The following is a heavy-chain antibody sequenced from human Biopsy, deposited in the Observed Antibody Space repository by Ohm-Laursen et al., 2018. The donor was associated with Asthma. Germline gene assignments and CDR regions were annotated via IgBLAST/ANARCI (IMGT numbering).Heavy chain of an antibody. CDR2: HDHEEGGT. CDR1: GYSLTDLS. V-gene: IGHV1-24*01. J-gene: IGHJ4*02. D-gene: IGHD4-17*01. Sequence: SSVKVSCKISGYSLTDLSMHWVRQAPGQGLEWMGGHDHEEGGTVNARRFQGRVTMTEDTSTDTAYMELSSLSSDDTAVYYCASDFPKDYARYNFQFWGQGTLVTVSS. CDR3: ASDFPKDYARYNFQF.